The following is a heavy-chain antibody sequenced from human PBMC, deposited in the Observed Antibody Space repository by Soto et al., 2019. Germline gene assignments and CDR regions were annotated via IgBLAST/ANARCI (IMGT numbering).Heavy chain of an antibody. V-gene: IGHV1-2*02. D-gene: IGHD6-6*01. CDR3: ARFRPSIAARPLSVYNWFEP. Sequence: ASVNVSFKASGYTFTGYYMHWVRQAPGQWLELMGWINPNSGGTNYAQKFQGRVTMTRDTSIRTAYMELSRLRSDDTAVYYCARFRPSIAARPLSVYNWFEPWGQGTLVTVAS. J-gene: IGHJ5*02. CDR1: GYTFTGYY. CDR2: INPNSGGT.